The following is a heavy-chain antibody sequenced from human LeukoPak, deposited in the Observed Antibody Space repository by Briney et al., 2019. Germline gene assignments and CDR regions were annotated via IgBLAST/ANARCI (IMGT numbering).Heavy chain of an antibody. Sequence: SETLSLTCTVSGGSIGTSSSYHWGWIRQPPGKGLEWIGSIYYSGSTYYNLSLKSRVTISVDTSKNQFSLKLSSVTAADTAVYYCARRSSIRSFDYWGQGTLVTVSS. CDR3: ARRSSIRSFDY. D-gene: IGHD2-2*01. V-gene: IGHV4-39*01. CDR1: GGSIGTSSSYH. CDR2: IYYSGST. J-gene: IGHJ4*02.